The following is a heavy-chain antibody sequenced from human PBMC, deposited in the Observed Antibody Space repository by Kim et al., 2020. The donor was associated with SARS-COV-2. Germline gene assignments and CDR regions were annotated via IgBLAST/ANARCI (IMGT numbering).Heavy chain of an antibody. CDR3: TTDRGYSYGYLFDY. Sequence: APVKGRFTIAMDDSKNTLYLQMNSLKTEDTAVYYCTTDRGYSYGYLFDYWGQGTLVTVSS. D-gene: IGHD5-18*01. V-gene: IGHV3-15*01. J-gene: IGHJ4*02.